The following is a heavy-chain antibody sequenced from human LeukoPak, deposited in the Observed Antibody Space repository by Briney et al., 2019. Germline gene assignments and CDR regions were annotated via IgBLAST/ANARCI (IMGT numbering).Heavy chain of an antibody. V-gene: IGHV3-21*01. J-gene: IGHJ4*02. CDR3: ARDYSPWIQLWLPPRY. Sequence: TGGSLRLSCAASGFTFSSYSMNWVRQAPGKGLEWVSSISSSSSYIYYADSVKGRFTISRDNAKNSLYLQMNSLRAEDTAVYYCARDYSPWIQLWLPPRYWGQGTLVTVSS. D-gene: IGHD5-18*01. CDR1: GFTFSSYS. CDR2: ISSSSSYI.